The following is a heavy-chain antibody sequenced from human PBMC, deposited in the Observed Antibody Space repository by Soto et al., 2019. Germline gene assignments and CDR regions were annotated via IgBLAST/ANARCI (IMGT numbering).Heavy chain of an antibody. J-gene: IGHJ4*02. V-gene: IGHV4-31*03. CDR1: GGSISSGDYY. CDR3: ARQSETNNFDF. CDR2: IYYSGST. Sequence: QVQLQESGPGLVKPSQTLSLTCTVSGGSISSGDYYWIWIRQHPGKGLESIGYIYYSGSTYYNPSLKSRVTISVDTSKNQFALKLSSVTAADTAVYYCARQSETNNFDFWGQGTLVTVSS.